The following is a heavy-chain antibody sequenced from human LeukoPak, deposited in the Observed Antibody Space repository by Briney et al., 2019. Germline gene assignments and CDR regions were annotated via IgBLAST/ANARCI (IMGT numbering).Heavy chain of an antibody. V-gene: IGHV3-30*04. Sequence: GSLRLSCAASGFTFNTYAMKWVRQAPGKGLEWMAVVLSDGSDQYYADSVQGRFTISRDNSKNTLYLQMDNLRVEDTAVYYCARVSKPGWYDYYYMDVWGKGTTVIVSS. CDR1: GFTFNTYA. CDR3: ARVSKPGWYDYYYMDV. J-gene: IGHJ6*03. D-gene: IGHD5/OR15-5a*01. CDR2: VLSDGSDQ.